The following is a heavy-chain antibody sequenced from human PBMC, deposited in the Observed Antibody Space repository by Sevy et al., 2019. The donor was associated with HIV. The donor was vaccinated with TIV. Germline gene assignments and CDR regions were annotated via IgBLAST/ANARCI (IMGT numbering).Heavy chain of an antibody. Sequence: GGSLRLSCAASGFTFSSYWMSWVRQAPGKGLEWVANIKQDGSEKYYVDSVKGRFTISRDNAKNSLYLQMNSMRAEDTAVYYCAREGGYSSSPAEYFQHWGQGTLVTVSS. CDR3: AREGGYSSSPAEYFQH. CDR2: IKQDGSEK. J-gene: IGHJ1*01. D-gene: IGHD6-13*01. CDR1: GFTFSSYW. V-gene: IGHV3-7*01.